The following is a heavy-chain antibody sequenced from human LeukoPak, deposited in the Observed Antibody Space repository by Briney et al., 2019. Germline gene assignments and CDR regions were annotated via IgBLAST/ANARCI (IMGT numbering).Heavy chain of an antibody. Sequence: GGSLRLSCAASGFTFSSYWMSWFRQAPGKGLEWVANIKQDGSEKYYVGSVKGRFTISRDNAKNSLYLQMNSLRAEDTAVYYCARMYYYDSSDYWGQGTLVTVSS. CDR1: GFTFSSYW. CDR3: ARMYYYDSSDY. CDR2: IKQDGSEK. J-gene: IGHJ4*02. D-gene: IGHD3-22*01. V-gene: IGHV3-7*01.